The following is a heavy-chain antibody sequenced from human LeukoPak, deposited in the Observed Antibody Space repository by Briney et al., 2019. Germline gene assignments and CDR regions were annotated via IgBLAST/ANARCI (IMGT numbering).Heavy chain of an antibody. J-gene: IGHJ3*02. CDR1: GFTFSSYW. D-gene: IGHD3-10*01. Sequence: GGSLRLSCAASGFTFSSYWMHWVRQVPGKGLVWASRINSDGSSTSYADSVKGRFTISRDNAKNTLYVQMNSLRAEDTAVYYCSTGSGHAFDIWGRGTMVTVSS. V-gene: IGHV3-74*01. CDR3: STGSGHAFDI. CDR2: INSDGSST.